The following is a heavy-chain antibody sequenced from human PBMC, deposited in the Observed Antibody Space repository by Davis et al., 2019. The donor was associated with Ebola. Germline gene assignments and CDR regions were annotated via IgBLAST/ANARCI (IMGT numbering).Heavy chain of an antibody. J-gene: IGHJ5*02. CDR1: GYSFNNYW. Sequence: GESLKISCKGSGYSFNNYWISWVRQLPGKGLEWLGRIDPSDSYTNYSPSFQGHITISVDRSVSSVFLQWSSLRASDTAIYYCARDIPSSYNWFDPWGLGTQVTVSS. D-gene: IGHD2-15*01. V-gene: IGHV5-10-1*01. CDR3: ARDIPSSYNWFDP. CDR2: IDPSDSYT.